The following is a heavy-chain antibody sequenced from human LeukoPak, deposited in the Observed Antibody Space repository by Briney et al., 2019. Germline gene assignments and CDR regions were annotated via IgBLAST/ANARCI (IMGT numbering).Heavy chain of an antibody. J-gene: IGHJ4*02. Sequence: SETLSLTCTVSGCTFSSYYWSWIRQPPGKGLEWIGYIYYSGSTNYNPPLKSRVTISVDTSKNQFSLKLSSVTAADTAVYYCARDHRETYYYDSSGYYFSVWGQGTLVTVSS. CDR2: IYYSGST. V-gene: IGHV4-59*01. CDR3: ARDHRETYYYDSSGYYFSV. CDR1: GCTFSSYY. D-gene: IGHD3-22*01.